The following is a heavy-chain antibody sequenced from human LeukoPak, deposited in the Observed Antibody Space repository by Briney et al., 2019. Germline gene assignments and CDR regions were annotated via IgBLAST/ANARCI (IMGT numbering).Heavy chain of an antibody. CDR1: GGSISSYY. V-gene: IGHV4-59*01. D-gene: IGHD4-17*01. J-gene: IGHJ4*02. Sequence: SETLSLTCTVSGGSISSYYWSWIRQPPGKGLEWIGYIYYSGSTNYNPSLKSRVTISVDTSKNQFSLKLSSVTAADTAVYYCARVFGYGDYVHFDYWGQGTLVTVSS. CDR2: IYYSGST. CDR3: ARVFGYGDYVHFDY.